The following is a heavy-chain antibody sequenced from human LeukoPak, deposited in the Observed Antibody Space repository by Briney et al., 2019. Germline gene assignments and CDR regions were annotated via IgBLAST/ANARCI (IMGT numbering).Heavy chain of an antibody. CDR1: GHTFTGYY. V-gene: IGHV1-2*02. J-gene: IGHJ4*02. Sequence: ASVKVSCKASGHTFTGYYIHWVRQAPGQGLEWMGWINPNSGGTDYAQKFQGRVTLTRDTSISTAYMEVSRLRSDDTAVYYCASAYYDGRRRSLLWGQGTLVTVSS. CDR3: ASAYYDGRRRSLL. D-gene: IGHD3-10*01. CDR2: INPNSGGT.